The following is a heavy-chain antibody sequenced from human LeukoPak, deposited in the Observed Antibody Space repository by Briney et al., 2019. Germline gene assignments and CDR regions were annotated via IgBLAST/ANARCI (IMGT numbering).Heavy chain of an antibody. D-gene: IGHD5-12*01. Sequence: SVKVPCKASGGTFSSYAISWVRQAPGQGLEWMGRIIPILGIANYAQKFQGRVTITADKSTSTAYMELSSLRSEDTAVYYCARDRGYSGYDPAYYFDYWGQGTLVTVSS. V-gene: IGHV1-69*04. CDR2: IIPILGIA. CDR3: ARDRGYSGYDPAYYFDY. CDR1: GGTFSSYA. J-gene: IGHJ4*02.